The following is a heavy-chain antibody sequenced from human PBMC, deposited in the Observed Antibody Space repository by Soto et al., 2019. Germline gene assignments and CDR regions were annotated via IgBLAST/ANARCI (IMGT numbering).Heavy chain of an antibody. V-gene: IGHV4-31*03. CDR3: ARDLRGYSRYDYLDY. CDR1: GGSISSGGYY. CDR2: SYYTGSS. J-gene: IGHJ4*02. Sequence: SETLSLTCTVSGGSISSGGYYWSWIRQHPGKGLEWVGYSYYTGSSYYNPSLKSRVTIPVDASKNQLSLRLASVTAADTAVYYCARDLRGYSRYDYLDYWGQGIPVTVSS. D-gene: IGHD5-12*01.